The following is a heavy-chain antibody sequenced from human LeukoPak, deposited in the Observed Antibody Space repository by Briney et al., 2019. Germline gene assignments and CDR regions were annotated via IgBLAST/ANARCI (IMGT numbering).Heavy chain of an antibody. Sequence: GGSLRLSCAASGFTFSSSGMHWVRQAPGKGLEWVAVILYNGSNKYYADSVKGRFTISRDNSKNTLYLQMNSLRVEDTAVYYCARAGGYCSGGSCYRGYSWFDPWGQGTLVIVSS. CDR2: ILYNGSNK. D-gene: IGHD2-15*01. CDR3: ARAGGYCSGGSCYRGYSWFDP. J-gene: IGHJ5*02. CDR1: GFTFSSSG. V-gene: IGHV3-33*01.